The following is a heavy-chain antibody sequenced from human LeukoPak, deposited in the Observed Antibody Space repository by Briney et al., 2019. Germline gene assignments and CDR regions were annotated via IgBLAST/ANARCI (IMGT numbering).Heavy chain of an antibody. J-gene: IGHJ5*02. CDR2: IYYSGST. CDR3: ARGIISGSPRDNWFDP. Sequence: SETLSLTCTVSGGSISSYYWSWIRQPPGKGLEWIGYIYYSGSTNYNPSLKSRVTISVDTSKNQFSLKLSSVTAADTAVYYCARGIISGSPRDNWFDPWGQGTLVTVSS. D-gene: IGHD1-26*01. V-gene: IGHV4-59*01. CDR1: GGSISSYY.